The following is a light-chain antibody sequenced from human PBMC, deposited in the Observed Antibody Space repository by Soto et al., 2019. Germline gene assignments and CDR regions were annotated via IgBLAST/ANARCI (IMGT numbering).Light chain of an antibody. Sequence: DIVLTQSPESLAVSLGERATINCKSSQSLLYSPNDKTYLAWYQQNPGQPPKLLIYWASTRESGVPDRFSGSGSGTDFTLTISSLQAEDVAVYYCQQYYSTPWAFGQGTKVDIK. J-gene: IGKJ1*01. V-gene: IGKV4-1*01. CDR3: QQYYSTPWA. CDR1: QSLLYSPNDKTY. CDR2: WAS.